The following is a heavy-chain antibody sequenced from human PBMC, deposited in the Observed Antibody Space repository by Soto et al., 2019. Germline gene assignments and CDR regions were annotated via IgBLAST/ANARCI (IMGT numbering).Heavy chain of an antibody. CDR2: IYPGDSDT. CDR3: ARSRDYYDILTGYNLRYYYMDV. J-gene: IGHJ6*03. CDR1: GYSFTSYW. D-gene: IGHD3-9*01. V-gene: IGHV5-51*01. Sequence: GESLKISCKGSGYSFTSYWISWVRQMPGKGLEWMGMIYPGDSDTRYSPSFQGQVTISADKSISTAYLQWSSLKASDTAMYYCARSRDYYDILTGYNLRYYYMDVWGKGTTVTVSS.